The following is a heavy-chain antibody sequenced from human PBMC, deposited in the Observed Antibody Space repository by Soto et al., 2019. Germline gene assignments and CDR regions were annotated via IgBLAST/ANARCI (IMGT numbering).Heavy chain of an antibody. CDR3: AKDSGPTFGNWFDP. J-gene: IGHJ5*02. Sequence: PGGSLRLSCAASGFTFDDYAMHWVRQAPGKGLEWVSGISWNSGSIGYADSVKGRFTISRDNAKNSLYLQMNNLRAEDTALYYSAKDSGPTFGNWFDPWGKGNLVTVS. V-gene: IGHV3-9*01. CDR1: GFTFDDYA. CDR2: ISWNSGSI. D-gene: IGHD3-10*01.